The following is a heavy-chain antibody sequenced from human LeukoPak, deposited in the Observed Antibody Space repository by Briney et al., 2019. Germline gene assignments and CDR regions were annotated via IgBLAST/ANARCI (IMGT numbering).Heavy chain of an antibody. J-gene: IGHJ4*02. CDR3: AKGGSRDSYYDFWSGYSDLVR. Sequence: ASVKVSCKASGYTFTGYYMHWVRQAPGQGLEWMGRINPNSGGTNYAQKFQGRVTMTRDTSISTAYMELSRLRSDDTAVYYCAKGGSRDSYYDFWSGYSDLVRWGQGTLVTVSS. CDR2: INPNSGGT. D-gene: IGHD3-3*01. CDR1: GYTFTGYY. V-gene: IGHV1-2*06.